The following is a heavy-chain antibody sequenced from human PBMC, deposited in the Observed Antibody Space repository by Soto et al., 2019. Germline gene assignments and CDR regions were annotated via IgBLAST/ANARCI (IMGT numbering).Heavy chain of an antibody. D-gene: IGHD3-3*01. Sequence: EVQLVESGGGLVKPGGSLRLSCAASGFTFSSYSMNWVRQAPGKGLEWVSSISSSSSYIYYADSVKGRFTISRDNPKNSLYLQMNSLRAEDTAVYYCARDGELDYDFWSGSPGFDYWGQGTLVTISS. CDR2: ISSSSSYI. V-gene: IGHV3-21*01. CDR3: ARDGELDYDFWSGSPGFDY. J-gene: IGHJ4*02. CDR1: GFTFSSYS.